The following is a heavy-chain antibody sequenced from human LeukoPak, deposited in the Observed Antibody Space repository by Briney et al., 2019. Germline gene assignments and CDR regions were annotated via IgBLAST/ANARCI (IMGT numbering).Heavy chain of an antibody. V-gene: IGHV4-59*08. CDR3: ARRGGHGGSFDY. CDR2: IYYSGSGST. CDR1: GGSISSYY. Sequence: SETLSLTCTVSGGSISSYYWSWIRQPPGKGLEWIGYIYYSGSGSTNYNPSLKSRVSISVDTSKNHFSLKLSSVTAADTAVYYCARRGGHGGSFDYWGQGTLVSVSS. J-gene: IGHJ4*02. D-gene: IGHD4-23*01.